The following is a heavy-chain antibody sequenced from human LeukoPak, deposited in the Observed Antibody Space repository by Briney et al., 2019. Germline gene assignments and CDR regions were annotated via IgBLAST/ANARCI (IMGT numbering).Heavy chain of an antibody. V-gene: IGHV3-48*03. D-gene: IGHD5-24*01. CDR2: ISSSGSTI. J-gene: IGHJ4*02. CDR3: AKDDGWVQYAN. Sequence: GGSLRLSCAASGFTFSSYEMNWVRQAPGKGLEWVSYISSSGSTIYYADSVKGRFTISRDNAKNSLYLQMNSLRAEDTAVYYCAKDDGWVQYANWGQGTLVTVSS. CDR1: GFTFSSYE.